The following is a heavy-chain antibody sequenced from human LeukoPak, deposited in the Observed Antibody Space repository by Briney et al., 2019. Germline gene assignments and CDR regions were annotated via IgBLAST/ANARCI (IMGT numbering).Heavy chain of an antibody. D-gene: IGHD3-22*01. CDR1: GFTFSSYW. V-gene: IGHV3-7*01. Sequence: GGSLRPSCAASGFTFSSYWMSWVRQAPGKGLEWVANIKQDGSEKYYVDSVKGRFTISRDNAKNSLYLQMNGLRAEDTAVYYCARDPYYYDSSGYYYVPAFDIWGQGTMVTVSS. J-gene: IGHJ3*02. CDR2: IKQDGSEK. CDR3: ARDPYYYDSSGYYYVPAFDI.